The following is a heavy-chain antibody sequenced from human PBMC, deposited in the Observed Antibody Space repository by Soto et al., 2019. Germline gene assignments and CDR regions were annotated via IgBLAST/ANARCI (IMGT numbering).Heavy chain of an antibody. D-gene: IGHD3-3*01. CDR3: ACTAVKDFGVVNPDYYYYYYMDV. CDR1: GGTFSSYT. Sequence: SVKVSCKASGGTFSSYTISWVRQAPGQGLEWMRRIIPILGIANYAQNFQVRVTISADKSTSTAYIELSSLRYEDTVVYYCACTAVKDFGVVNPDYYYYYYMDVWGKGTTVTDSS. CDR2: IIPILGIA. J-gene: IGHJ6*03. V-gene: IGHV1-69*02.